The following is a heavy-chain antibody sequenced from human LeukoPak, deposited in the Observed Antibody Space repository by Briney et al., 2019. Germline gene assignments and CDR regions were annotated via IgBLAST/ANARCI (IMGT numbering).Heavy chain of an antibody. Sequence: GRSLRLSCTASGFTFSTPPIHWVRQAPGKGLEWVSFISHDANTKYYPDSVKGRFTVSRDNSRNTLYLQLDSLRVEDTAVYYCAREGLHGSGSPSGFEYWGQGTLVTVSS. D-gene: IGHD3-10*01. CDR1: GFTFSTPP. CDR3: AREGLHGSGSPSGFEY. V-gene: IGHV3-30*04. CDR2: ISHDANTK. J-gene: IGHJ4*02.